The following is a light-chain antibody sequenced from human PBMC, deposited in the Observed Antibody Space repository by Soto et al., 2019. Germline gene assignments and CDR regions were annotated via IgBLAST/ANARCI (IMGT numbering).Light chain of an antibody. CDR1: QSISSY. CDR2: NAS. Sequence: DIQLTQSPATLSLSPGDRVTITCRASQSISSYLAWYQQKPGQVPKLLIYNASNRETGVPARFSGSGSGTEFTLTISSLQPEDVAVYYCQQCSNSPFTFGQGTKVEIK. V-gene: IGKV3-11*01. CDR3: QQCSNSPFT. J-gene: IGKJ1*01.